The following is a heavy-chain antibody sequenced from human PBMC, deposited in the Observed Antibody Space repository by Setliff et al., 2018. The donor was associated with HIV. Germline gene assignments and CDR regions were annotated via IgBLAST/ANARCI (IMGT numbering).Heavy chain of an antibody. V-gene: IGHV5-51*01. CDR2: IHPGDSDT. CDR1: GYSFPNKR. Sequence: ESLKIPCVAFGYSFPNKRLGWVRPTPGKGLEWMGIIHPGDSDTRYSPSFQAQLTISADKSISTAYLQWTSQKASDTAMYYFARGYTGAVAKGNYYYYGMDVWGQGTTVTVSS. D-gene: IGHD2-2*02. CDR3: ARGYTGAVAKGNYYYYGMDV. J-gene: IGHJ6*02.